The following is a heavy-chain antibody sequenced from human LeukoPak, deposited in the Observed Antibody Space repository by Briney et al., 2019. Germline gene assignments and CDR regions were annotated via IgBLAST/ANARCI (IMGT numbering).Heavy chain of an antibody. J-gene: IGHJ4*02. Sequence: SETLSLTCTVSGGSISSGDCYWSWIRQPPGKGLEWIGYIYYSGSTYYNPSLKSRITISLDTSMNHFSLKLSSVTAADTAVYYCARVQKTNSGSGTSIFDYWGQGTLVTVSS. CDR3: ARVQKTNSGSGTSIFDY. V-gene: IGHV4-30-4*01. D-gene: IGHD3-10*01. CDR1: GGSISSGDCY. CDR2: IYYSGST.